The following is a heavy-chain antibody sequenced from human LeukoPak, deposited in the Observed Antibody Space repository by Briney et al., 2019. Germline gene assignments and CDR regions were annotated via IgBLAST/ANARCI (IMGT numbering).Heavy chain of an antibody. V-gene: IGHV3-21*01. CDR3: VSGDYGGNSVHNY. D-gene: IGHD4-23*01. CDR2: ISSSNSYI. Sequence: PGGSLRLSCEASGFTFSSYSMNWVRQAPGKGLEWVSSISSSNSYIYYADSVKGRFTISRDNAKNSLYLQMNSLRAEDTAVYYCVSGDYGGNSVHNYWGQGTLVTVSS. CDR1: GFTFSSYS. J-gene: IGHJ4*02.